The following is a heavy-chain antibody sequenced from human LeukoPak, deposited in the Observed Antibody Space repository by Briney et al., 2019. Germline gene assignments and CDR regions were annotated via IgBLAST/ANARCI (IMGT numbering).Heavy chain of an antibody. J-gene: IGHJ4*02. Sequence: PGGFLRLSCAASGFTVITNDMTWVRQVPGKGLEWVSVLYSDGNTKYADSVQGRFTISRDNSKNTLYLEMNSLSPDDTAVYYCARGVEPLAANTLAYWGQGTLVTVSS. CDR3: ARGVEPLAANTLAY. D-gene: IGHD1-14*01. CDR2: LYSDGNT. V-gene: IGHV3-53*01. CDR1: GFTVITND.